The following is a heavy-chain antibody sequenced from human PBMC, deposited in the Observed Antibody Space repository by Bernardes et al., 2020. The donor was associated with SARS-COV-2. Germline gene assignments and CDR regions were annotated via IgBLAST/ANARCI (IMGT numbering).Heavy chain of an antibody. V-gene: IGHV1-18*01. CDR2: ISAYNGNT. D-gene: IGHD6-19*01. CDR3: ARDDESIAVDEYALFDY. CDR1: GYTFTSYG. J-gene: IGHJ4*02. Sequence: ASVKVSCKASGYTFTSYGISWVRQAPGQGLEWMGWISAYNGNTNYAQKLQGRVTMTTDTSTSTAYMELRSLRSDDTAVYYCARDDESIAVDEYALFDYWGQGTLVTVSS.